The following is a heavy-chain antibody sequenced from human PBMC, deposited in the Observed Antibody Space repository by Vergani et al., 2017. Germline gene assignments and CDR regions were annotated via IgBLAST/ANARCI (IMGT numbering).Heavy chain of an antibody. CDR1: GFTFSSYA. J-gene: IGHJ3*02. V-gene: IGHV3-30-3*01. D-gene: IGHD5-24*01. CDR3: ATLGENDAFDI. Sequence: QVQLVESGGGVVQPGRSLRLSCAASGFTFSSYALHWVRQAPGKGLEWVAVISYDGSNKYYADSVKGRFTISRDNSKNTLYLQMNSLRAEDTAVYYCATLGENDAFDIWGQGTMVTVSS. CDR2: ISYDGSNK.